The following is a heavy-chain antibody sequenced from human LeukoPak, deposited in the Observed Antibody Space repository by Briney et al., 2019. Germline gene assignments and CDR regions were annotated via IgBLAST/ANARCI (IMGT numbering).Heavy chain of an antibody. J-gene: IGHJ4*02. Sequence: GASVKVSCEASGGTFSSYDISWVRQAPGQGLEGMGGIIPIFGTANYAQKLQGRVTITPNNSTSTAYMELSSLRSEDTAVYYCARAGESPTWIQLWLPGDYWGQGTLVTVSS. D-gene: IGHD5-18*01. CDR3: ARAGESPTWIQLWLPGDY. CDR2: IIPIFGTA. CDR1: GGTFSSYD. V-gene: IGHV1-69*06.